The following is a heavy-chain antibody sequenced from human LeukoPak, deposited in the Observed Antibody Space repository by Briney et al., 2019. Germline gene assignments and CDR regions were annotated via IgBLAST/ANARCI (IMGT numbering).Heavy chain of an antibody. CDR1: GGSISSSSYY. CDR2: IYYSGST. J-gene: IGHJ4*02. D-gene: IGHD3-10*01. V-gene: IGHV4-39*01. CDR3: ASLLWFGASKLDY. Sequence: SETLSLTCTVSGGSISSSSYYGGWIRQPPGKGLEWIGSIYYSGSTYYNPSLKSRVTISVDTSKNQLSLKLSSVTAADTAVYYCASLLWFGASKLDYWGQGTLVTVSS.